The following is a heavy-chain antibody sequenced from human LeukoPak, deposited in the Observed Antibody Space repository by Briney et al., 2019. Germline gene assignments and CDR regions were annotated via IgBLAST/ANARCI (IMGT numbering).Heavy chain of an antibody. CDR2: IYYRGST. D-gene: IGHD6-13*01. V-gene: IGHV4-39*07. Sequence: GSLRLSCAASGFTFSSYAMSWVRQAPGKGLEWIGSIYYRGSTYYNPSLKSRVTMSVDTSKNQFSLKLSSVTAADTAVYYCARDIAAALYNWFDPWGQGTLVTVSS. CDR3: ARDIAAALYNWFDP. J-gene: IGHJ5*02. CDR1: GFTFSSYA.